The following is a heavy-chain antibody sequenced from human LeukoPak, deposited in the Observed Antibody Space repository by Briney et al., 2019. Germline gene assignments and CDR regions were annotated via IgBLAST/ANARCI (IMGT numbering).Heavy chain of an antibody. CDR1: GYTFTSYY. V-gene: IGHV1-46*01. D-gene: IGHD5-24*01. J-gene: IGHJ4*02. Sequence: GASVKVSCKASGYTFTSYYMHWVRQAPGQGLEWMGIINPSGGSTSYAQKFQGRVTMTRDTSTSTAYMELRSLRSDDTAVYYCARVDRWLDSRFDYWGQGTLVTVSS. CDR2: INPSGGST. CDR3: ARVDRWLDSRFDY.